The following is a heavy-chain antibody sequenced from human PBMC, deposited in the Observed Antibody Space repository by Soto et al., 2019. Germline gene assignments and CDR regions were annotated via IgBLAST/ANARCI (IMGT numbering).Heavy chain of an antibody. J-gene: IGHJ6*02. CDR3: ARDRNRVWFGELFYYGMDV. D-gene: IGHD3-10*01. CDR2: IFYSGST. Sequence: SETLSLTCTVSGGSISSSSYYWGWIRQPPGKGLEWIGSIFYSGSTYYNPSLKSRVTISVDTSKNQFSLKLSSVTAADTAVYYCARDRNRVWFGELFYYGMDVWGQGTTLTVSS. V-gene: IGHV4-39*07. CDR1: GGSISSSSYY.